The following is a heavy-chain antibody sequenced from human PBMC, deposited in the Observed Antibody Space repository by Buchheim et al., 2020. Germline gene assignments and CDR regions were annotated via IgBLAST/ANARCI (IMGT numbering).Heavy chain of an antibody. CDR3: ARLLSGLPWGD. J-gene: IGHJ4*02. CDR2: THHSGRT. V-gene: IGHV4-34*01. D-gene: IGHD1-26*01. CDR1: GGSSNDYY. Sequence: QVQLQQWGAGLLKSSETLSLTCAVYGGSSNDYYWSWIRQPPGKGLEWIAETHHSGRTNYKSSLKSRVTISIDTSRNHFSLKLSSVTAADTAVYYCARLLSGLPWGDWGQGTL.